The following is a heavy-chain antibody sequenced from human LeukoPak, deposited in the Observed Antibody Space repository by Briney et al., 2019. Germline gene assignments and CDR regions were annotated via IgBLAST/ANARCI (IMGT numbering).Heavy chain of an antibody. CDR2: ISYDGSNK. D-gene: IGHD3-22*01. J-gene: IGHJ1*01. CDR1: GFTFSSYG. V-gene: IGHV3-30*03. Sequence: GRSLRLSCAASGFTFSSYGIHWVRQAPGKGLEWVAVISYDGSNKYYADSVKGRFTISRDNSKNTLYLQMTSLRAEDTAVYYCARDPRYYYDSSGYGSDWGQGTLVIVSS. CDR3: ARDPRYYYDSSGYGSD.